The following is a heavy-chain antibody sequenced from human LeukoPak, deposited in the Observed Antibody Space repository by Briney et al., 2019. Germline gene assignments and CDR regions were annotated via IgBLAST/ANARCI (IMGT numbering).Heavy chain of an antibody. CDR3: ARGLSCGGDCYPNWFDP. CDR1: GGSFSGYY. D-gene: IGHD2-21*02. Sequence: PSETLSLTCAVYGGSFSGYYWSWIRQPPGKGLEWIGEINHSGSTNYNPSLKSRVTISVDTSKNRFSLKLSSVTAADTAVYYCARGLSCGGDCYPNWFDPWGQGTLVTVSS. CDR2: INHSGST. J-gene: IGHJ5*02. V-gene: IGHV4-34*01.